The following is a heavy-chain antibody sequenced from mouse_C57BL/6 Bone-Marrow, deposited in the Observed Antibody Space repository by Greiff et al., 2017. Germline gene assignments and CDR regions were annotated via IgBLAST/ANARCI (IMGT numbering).Heavy chain of an antibody. J-gene: IGHJ3*01. V-gene: IGHV14-4*01. CDR1: GFNIKDDY. Sequence: EVQLQQSGAELVRPGASVKLSCTASGFNIKDDYMHWVKQRPEQGLEWIGWLDPENGDTEYASKFQGKATITADTSSNTAYLQLSRLTSEDTAVYYCTTDDGYFSWFAYWGQGTLVTVSA. CDR2: LDPENGDT. CDR3: TTDDGYFSWFAY. D-gene: IGHD2-3*01.